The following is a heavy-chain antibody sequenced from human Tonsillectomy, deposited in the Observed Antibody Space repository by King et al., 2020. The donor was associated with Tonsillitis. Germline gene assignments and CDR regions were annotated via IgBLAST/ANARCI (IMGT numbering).Heavy chain of an antibody. CDR1: GGSITNYY. V-gene: IGHV4-4*07. CDR3: ARVGXXDWXFXL. CDR2: IYISGST. Sequence: QLQESGPGLVKASETLSLTCTVSGGSITNYYWSWIRQPAGKGLEWIGRIYISGSTNYNPSLKSRVTMSVDTSKNQFSLKLTSVTAADTAVYYCARVGXXDWXFXLLXXXTLVTVXX. J-gene: IGHJ2*01. D-gene: IGHD2-15*01.